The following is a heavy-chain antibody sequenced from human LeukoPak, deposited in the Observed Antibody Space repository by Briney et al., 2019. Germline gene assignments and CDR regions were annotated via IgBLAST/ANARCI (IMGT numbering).Heavy chain of an antibody. CDR3: VSGLYKDH. CDR1: GFTFSRFW. J-gene: IGHJ4*02. V-gene: IGHV3-7*01. D-gene: IGHD5-24*01. CDR2: IKEDVSER. Sequence: GGSLRLFCAASGFTFSRFWMKWVRQAPGKGLEWVANIKEDVSERHYVDSVTGRFTISRDNAKNSLYLRMSSLRADEPSVDYCVSGLYKDHRSQGTLVSVSS.